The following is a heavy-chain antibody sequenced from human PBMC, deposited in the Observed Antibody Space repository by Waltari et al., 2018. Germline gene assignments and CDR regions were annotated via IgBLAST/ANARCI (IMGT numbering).Heavy chain of an antibody. CDR1: GYHLTELS. V-gene: IGHV1-24*01. D-gene: IGHD3-10*01. J-gene: IGHJ5*02. Sequence: QVQLVQSGAEVKKPGASVTVSCKVSGYHLTELSMHWVRQAPGKGLEWMGGFDPEDGETIYAQKFQGRVTMTEDTATDTAYMELSSLRSEDTAVYYCATVIDYYGSGRACWFDPWGQGTLVTVSS. CDR2: FDPEDGET. CDR3: ATVIDYYGSGRACWFDP.